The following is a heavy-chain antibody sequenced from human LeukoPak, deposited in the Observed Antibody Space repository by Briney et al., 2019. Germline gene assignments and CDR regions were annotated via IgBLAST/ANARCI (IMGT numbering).Heavy chain of an antibody. CDR3: APGGRTGGVLLSGY. D-gene: IGHD2-8*02. CDR2: ISGSGGST. J-gene: IGHJ4*02. V-gene: IGHV3-23*01. Sequence: GGSLSLSCVASGFTFSSYAMSWVRQAAGKGREWVSAISGSGGSTYYADSVKGGFTISRDNSKNTLYLQRNSLRAEDTAVYYCAPGGRTGGVLLSGYWGQGTLVTAS. CDR1: GFTFSSYA.